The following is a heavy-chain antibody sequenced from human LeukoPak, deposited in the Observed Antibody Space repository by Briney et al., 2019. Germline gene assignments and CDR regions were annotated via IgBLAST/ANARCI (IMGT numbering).Heavy chain of an antibody. Sequence: GESLRISCQGPGSSFASYWSTGVRRLPGKGLKGMGMIVPTDSYTNYSPSFQGHVTISVDKSIRPAYLQWRSLKAADTAMYFCASGSGSYSPDYWGQGTLVTVSS. V-gene: IGHV5-10-1*01. CDR1: GSSFASYW. CDR2: IVPTDSYT. CDR3: ASGSGSYSPDY. D-gene: IGHD3-10*01. J-gene: IGHJ4*02.